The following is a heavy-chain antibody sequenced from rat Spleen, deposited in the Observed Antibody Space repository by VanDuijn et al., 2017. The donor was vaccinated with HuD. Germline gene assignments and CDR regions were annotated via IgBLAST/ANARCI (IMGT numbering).Heavy chain of an antibody. CDR3: TRIRVGDY. CDR1: GFSLTSYD. D-gene: IGHD4-3*01. CDR2: IWGDGST. J-gene: IGHJ2*01. Sequence: QVQLKESGPGLVQPSQTLSLTCTVSGFSLTSYDVHWVRQPPGKGLEWMGGIWGDGSTDYNSAPKSRLSISRDTSKSQVFLKMNSLQTEYTAIYFCTRIRVGDYWGQGVMVTVSS. V-gene: IGHV2-1*01.